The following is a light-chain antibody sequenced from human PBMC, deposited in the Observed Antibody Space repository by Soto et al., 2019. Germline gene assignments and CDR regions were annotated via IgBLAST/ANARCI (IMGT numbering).Light chain of an antibody. CDR3: QSYDSSLSHVV. J-gene: IGLJ2*01. CDR1: SSNIGSKT. CDR2: GNS. Sequence: QSVLTQPPSASGTPGQRVTISCSGSSSNIGSKTVNWYQQLPGTAPKLLIYGNSNRPSGVPDRFSGSKSGTSASLAITGLQAEDEADYYCQSYDSSLSHVVFGGGTKLTVL. V-gene: IGLV1-40*01.